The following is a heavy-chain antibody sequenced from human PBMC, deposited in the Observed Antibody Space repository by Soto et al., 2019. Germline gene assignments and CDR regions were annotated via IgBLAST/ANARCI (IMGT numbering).Heavy chain of an antibody. CDR3: AKDRRAGGNYGFYSDF. D-gene: IGHD1-7*01. CDR1: GFTFSSYG. CDR2: SSATGAGT. J-gene: IGHJ4*02. V-gene: IGHV3-23*01. Sequence: EVQLLESGGGLVQPGGSLRLSCAASGFTFSSYGMTWVRQAPGKGLEWVSFSSATGAGTYYADSVKGRFTISRDNPKNTPYLQMTSLSADDTAVYYCAKDRRAGGNYGFYSDFWGQGALVIVSS.